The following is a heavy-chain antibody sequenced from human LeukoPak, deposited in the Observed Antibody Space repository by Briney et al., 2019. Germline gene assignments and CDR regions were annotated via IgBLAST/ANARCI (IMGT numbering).Heavy chain of an antibody. D-gene: IGHD6-13*01. V-gene: IGHV3-21*01. CDR2: ISSGSIEI. Sequence: GGSLRLSCAASEFTFSSYRMDWVRQAPGKGLEWVASISSGSIEIYYADAVKGRFTISRDNAKNSLYLQMSSLRGEDTAVFYCARGGYSHYDYWGPGTLVTVSS. J-gene: IGHJ4*02. CDR3: ARGGYSHYDY. CDR1: EFTFSSYR.